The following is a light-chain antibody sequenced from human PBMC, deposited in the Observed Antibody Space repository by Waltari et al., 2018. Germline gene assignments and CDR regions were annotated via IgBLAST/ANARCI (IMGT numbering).Light chain of an antibody. Sequence: IQLTQSPSSLSASVGDRVHITCRASQGISNYLDWYQQKSGKAPKLLIFTASTLQSGVPSSFSGRGSGTDFTLTISSLQPEDFATYYCQQLNSYPPTFGGGTKVEIK. J-gene: IGKJ4*01. CDR2: TAS. CDR1: QGISNY. V-gene: IGKV1-9*01. CDR3: QQLNSYPPT.